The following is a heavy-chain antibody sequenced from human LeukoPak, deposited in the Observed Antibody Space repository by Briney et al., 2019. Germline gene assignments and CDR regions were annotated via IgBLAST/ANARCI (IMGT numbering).Heavy chain of an antibody. J-gene: IGHJ6*02. V-gene: IGHV3-23*01. CDR1: GFTFSSYA. CDR3: AREDYDSSGYYEPLVYYYGMDV. Sequence: PGGSLRLSCAASGFTFSSYAMSWVRQAPGKGLEWVSAISGSGGSTYYADSVKGRFTISRDNSKNTLYLQMNSLRAEDTAVYYCAREDYDSSGYYEPLVYYYGMDVWGQGTTVTVSS. CDR2: ISGSGGST. D-gene: IGHD3-22*01.